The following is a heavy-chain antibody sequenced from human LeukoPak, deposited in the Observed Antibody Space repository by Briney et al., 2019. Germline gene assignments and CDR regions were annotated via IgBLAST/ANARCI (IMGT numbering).Heavy chain of an antibody. D-gene: IGHD4-23*01. CDR1: GFTFSSYW. Sequence: GGSLRLSCAASGFTFSSYWMSWVRPAPGKGLEWVANIKQDGSEKYYVDSVKGRFTISRDNANNSLYLQMNSLRAEDTAVYYCARATENDYGGDAEYFQHWGQGTLVTVSS. V-gene: IGHV3-7*03. J-gene: IGHJ1*01. CDR3: ARATENDYGGDAEYFQH. CDR2: IKQDGSEK.